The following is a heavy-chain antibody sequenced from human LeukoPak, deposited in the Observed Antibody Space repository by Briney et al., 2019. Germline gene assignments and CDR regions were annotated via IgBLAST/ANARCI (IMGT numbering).Heavy chain of an antibody. D-gene: IGHD5-12*01. CDR1: GFTVSSNY. Sequence: GGSLRLSCAASGFTVSSNYMSWVRQAPGKGLEWVSVIYSGGSTYYADSVKGRFTISRDNSKNTQYLQMNSLRAEDTAVYYCAREAPSGYDGYYYYMDVWGKGTTVTVSS. CDR2: IYSGGST. V-gene: IGHV3-53*01. CDR3: AREAPSGYDGYYYYMDV. J-gene: IGHJ6*03.